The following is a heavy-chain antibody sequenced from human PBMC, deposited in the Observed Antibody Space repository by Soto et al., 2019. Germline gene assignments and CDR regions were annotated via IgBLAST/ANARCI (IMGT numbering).Heavy chain of an antibody. Sequence: SVKVSCKASGYTFTFRYLHWVRQAPGQALEWMGWITPFKSDTNYAQKFQDRVTITRDRSVSTAYMELSNLRSDDTAMYYCARSPFAGSDAFDIWGQGTMVT. CDR1: GYTFTFRY. CDR2: ITPFKSDT. J-gene: IGHJ3*02. V-gene: IGHV1-45*02. CDR3: ARSPFAGSDAFDI. D-gene: IGHD1-1*01.